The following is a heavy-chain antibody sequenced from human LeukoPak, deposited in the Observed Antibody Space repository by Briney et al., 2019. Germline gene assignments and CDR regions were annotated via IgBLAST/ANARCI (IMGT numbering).Heavy chain of an antibody. CDR1: GFTFSSNW. D-gene: IGHD3-22*01. Sequence: GGSLRLSCAASGFTFSSNWMSWVRQAPGKGLEWVSAISGSGGSTYYADSVKGRFTISRDNSKNTLYLQMNSLRAEDTAVYYCAKDSSADPYYFDYWGQGTLVTVSS. V-gene: IGHV3-23*01. CDR2: ISGSGGST. CDR3: AKDSSADPYYFDY. J-gene: IGHJ4*02.